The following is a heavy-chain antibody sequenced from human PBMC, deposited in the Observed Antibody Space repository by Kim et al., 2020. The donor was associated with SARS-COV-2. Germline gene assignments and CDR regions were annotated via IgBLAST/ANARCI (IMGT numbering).Heavy chain of an antibody. J-gene: IGHJ2*01. CDR2: FDPEDGET. CDR1: GYTLTELS. CDR3: ATPTDNNAQYYYDTSRKNYWYFDL. D-gene: IGHD3-22*01. Sequence: ASVKVSCKVSGYTLTELSMHWVRQAPGKGLEWMGGFDPEDGETIYAQKFQGRVTMTGDTSTDTAYMELSSLRSEDTAVYYCATPTDNNAQYYYDTSRKNYWYFDLWGRGTLVTVSS. V-gene: IGHV1-24*01.